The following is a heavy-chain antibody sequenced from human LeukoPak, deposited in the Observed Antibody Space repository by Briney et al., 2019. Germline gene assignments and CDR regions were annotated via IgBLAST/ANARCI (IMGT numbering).Heavy chain of an antibody. Sequence: GGSLRLSCVASGFTFSNYWMSWVRQAPGKGLEWVANIKHDGSEKYYVDSVKGRFTISRDNAKNSLDLQMNSLRVEDTAAYYCVTTQTFDYWGQGTLATVSS. CDR2: IKHDGSEK. CDR1: GFTFSNYW. CDR3: VTTQTFDY. J-gene: IGHJ4*02. V-gene: IGHV3-7*02.